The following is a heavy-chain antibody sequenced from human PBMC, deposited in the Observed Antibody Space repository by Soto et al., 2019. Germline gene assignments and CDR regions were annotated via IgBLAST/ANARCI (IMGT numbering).Heavy chain of an antibody. V-gene: IGHV3-23*01. D-gene: IGHD3-10*01. CDR3: AKEGRAGGYFDY. CDR1: GFNVSSYA. Sequence: RGSLRLSYEASGFNVSSYAMSWVRQAPGKGLEWVSAISGSGGSTYYADSVKGRFTISRDNSKNTLYLQMNSLRAEDTAVYYCAKEGRAGGYFDYWGQGTLVTV. CDR2: ISGSGGST. J-gene: IGHJ4*02.